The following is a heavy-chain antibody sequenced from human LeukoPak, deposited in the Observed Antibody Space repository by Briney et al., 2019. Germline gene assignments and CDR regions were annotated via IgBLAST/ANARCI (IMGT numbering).Heavy chain of an antibody. V-gene: IGHV4-61*02. J-gene: IGHJ4*02. D-gene: IGHD3-10*01. CDR1: GGSISSGSYY. CDR2: IYSSGST. Sequence: SETLSLTCTVSGGSISSGSYYWSWIRQPAGKGLEWIGRIYSSGSTNYNPSLKSRVTISLDTSKNQFSLRLKSVTAVDTAVYYCARGALLWFGAKMEYYFDSWGQGTPLTVSS. CDR3: ARGALLWFGAKMEYYFDS.